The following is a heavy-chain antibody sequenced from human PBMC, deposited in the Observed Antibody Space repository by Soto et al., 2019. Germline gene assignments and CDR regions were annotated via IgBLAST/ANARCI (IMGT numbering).Heavy chain of an antibody. Sequence: VQLVQSGAEEKKPGASVKISCKASGYTFTDYALHWVRQAPGQGLECMGWIPAGLGDTKYSQRFRGRVTITRDTSATTAYMELSSLTSEDTAVYYCARGNHGVYLEWGWRYCYGLDVWGQGTTVSVSS. CDR3: ARGNHGVYLEWGWRYCYGLDV. CDR2: IPAGLGDT. J-gene: IGHJ6*02. CDR1: GYTFTDYA. D-gene: IGHD1-26*01. V-gene: IGHV1-3*05.